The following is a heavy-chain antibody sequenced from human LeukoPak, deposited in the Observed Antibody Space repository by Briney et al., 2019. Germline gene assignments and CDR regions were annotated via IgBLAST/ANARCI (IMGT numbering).Heavy chain of an antibody. CDR1: GYTFTGYY. V-gene: IGHV1-2*02. CDR3: ARSRGTYASTGY. CDR2: INPNSGGT. J-gene: IGHJ4*02. Sequence: GASVKVSCKASGYTFTGYYMHWVRQAPGQGLEWMGWINPNSGGTNYAQKFQGRVTMTRDTSTSTVYMELSSLRSEDTAVYYCARSRGTYASTGYWGQGTLVTVSS. D-gene: IGHD5/OR15-5a*01.